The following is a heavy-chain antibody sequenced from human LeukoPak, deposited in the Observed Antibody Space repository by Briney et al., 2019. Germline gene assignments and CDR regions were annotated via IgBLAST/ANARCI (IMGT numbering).Heavy chain of an antibody. CDR1: EFTFSSYA. CDR3: AKAKGGSWYDFDC. Sequence: GGSLRLSCAASEFTFSSYAMSWVRQAPGTGLEWVSVISSSAGSTYYADSVQGRFTISRDNSINTLYLQMNSLRAEDTAVYYCAKAKGGSWYDFDCWGQGTLVTVSS. CDR2: ISSSAGST. V-gene: IGHV3-23*01. J-gene: IGHJ4*02. D-gene: IGHD6-13*01.